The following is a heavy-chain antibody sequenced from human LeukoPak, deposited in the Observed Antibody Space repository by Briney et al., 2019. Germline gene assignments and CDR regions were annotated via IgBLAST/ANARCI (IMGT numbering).Heavy chain of an antibody. CDR3: TGGGLVRGTLHWFDP. V-gene: IGHV6-1*01. D-gene: IGHD3-10*01. CDR2: IYYRSKWYS. Sequence: QTLSLTCAISGDSVSGGSAGWNWIRQSPSRGPEWLGRIYYRSKWYSDYAISLKSRITINPDTSRNQFSLQLNSVTHDDTAVYYCTGGGLVRGTLHWFDPWGQGTLVTVSS. J-gene: IGHJ5*02. CDR1: GDSVSGGSAG.